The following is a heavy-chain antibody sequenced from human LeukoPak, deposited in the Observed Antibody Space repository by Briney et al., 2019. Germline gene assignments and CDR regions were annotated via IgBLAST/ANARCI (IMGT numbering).Heavy chain of an antibody. CDR3: AKDVQYSSNWYFYYYYYMDV. V-gene: IGHV3-23*01. J-gene: IGHJ6*03. Sequence: GGSLRLSCAVSGFTFTNYYMSWVRQAPGKGLEWVSAISGSGGSTYYADSVKGRFTISRDNSKNTLYLQMNSLRAEDTAVYYCAKDVQYSSNWYFYYYYYMDVWGKGTTVTISS. D-gene: IGHD6-13*01. CDR1: GFTFTNYY. CDR2: ISGSGGST.